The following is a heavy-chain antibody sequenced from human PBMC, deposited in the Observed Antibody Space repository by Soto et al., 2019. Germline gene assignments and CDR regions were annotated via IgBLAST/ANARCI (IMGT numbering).Heavy chain of an antibody. CDR3: AGTYDSLDY. Sequence: EVQLVESGEGLVKPGESLRLSCAASAITFSNYYMNWIRQAPGKGLAWVSSISNSGSHMFYAVSVKGRFTISRDNAKNSLYLQMNSMRADDTGVYYCAGTYDSLDYWGLGTLVSVSS. J-gene: IGHJ4*02. CDR2: ISNSGSHM. V-gene: IGHV3-21*03. D-gene: IGHD3-22*01. CDR1: AITFSNYY.